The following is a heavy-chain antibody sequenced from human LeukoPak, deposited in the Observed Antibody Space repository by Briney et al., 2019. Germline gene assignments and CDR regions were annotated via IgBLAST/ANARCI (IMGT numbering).Heavy chain of an antibody. D-gene: IGHD3-22*01. V-gene: IGHV3-7*01. CDR1: GFTFSRYW. CDR2: INLDESVK. Sequence: GGSLRLSCTASGFTFSRYWMSWVRQAPGKGLEWVANINLDESVKHYVDSAKGRFTISRDNAKNSLYLQMNSLRAEDTALYYCATSDDSSGSDWGQGTLVTVSS. J-gene: IGHJ4*02. CDR3: ATSDDSSGSD.